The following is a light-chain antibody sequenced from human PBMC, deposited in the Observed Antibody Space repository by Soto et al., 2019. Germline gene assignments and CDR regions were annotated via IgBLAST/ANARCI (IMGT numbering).Light chain of an antibody. V-gene: IGKV3-20*01. CDR1: QSVSNNY. CDR2: GAS. J-gene: IGKJ1*01. CDR3: QQYGSSGT. Sequence: EIVMTQSPATLSVSPGERATLSCRASQSVSNNYLAWYQQTPGQAPRLLIYGASNRATCIPDRFSGSGSGTDFTLTISRLEPEDFAVYYCQQYGSSGTFGQGTKVDIK.